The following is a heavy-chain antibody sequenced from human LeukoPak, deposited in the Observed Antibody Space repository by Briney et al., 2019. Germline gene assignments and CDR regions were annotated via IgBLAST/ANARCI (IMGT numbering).Heavy chain of an antibody. Sequence: APVKVSCKASGYTFTSNYMHWVRQAPGQGLEWMGIIHPSGGNTNYAQKFQGRVAMTRDTSTSTVYMELSSLRSEDTAIYYCARDCSSTRCQGPVFDNWGQGTLVTVSS. CDR3: ARDCSSTRCQGPVFDN. CDR2: IHPSGGNT. V-gene: IGHV1-46*01. J-gene: IGHJ4*02. CDR1: GYTFTSNY. D-gene: IGHD2-2*01.